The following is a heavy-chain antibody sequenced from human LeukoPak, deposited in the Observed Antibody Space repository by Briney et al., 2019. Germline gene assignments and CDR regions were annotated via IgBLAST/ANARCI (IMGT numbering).Heavy chain of an antibody. D-gene: IGHD1-1*01. Sequence: GGSLRLSCAASGFIFSSYAMSWVRQVPGKGLQWVSSISGSGANTYNADSVKGRFTISRDNSKNTLYLQMNSLRAEDTAVYYCAKVGYPTDYWGQGTLVTVSS. CDR2: ISGSGANT. J-gene: IGHJ4*02. V-gene: IGHV3-23*01. CDR3: AKVGYPTDY. CDR1: GFIFSSYA.